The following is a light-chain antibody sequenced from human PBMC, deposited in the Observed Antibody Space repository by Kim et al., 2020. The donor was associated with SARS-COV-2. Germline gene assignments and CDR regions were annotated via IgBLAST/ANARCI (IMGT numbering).Light chain of an antibody. Sequence: SVSPGERVPLSCKASQSIRTNLAGHQQIPGQAPRLLIYGASTRATGIPDRFSGSVSGTEFSLSISSLQSEDFALYYCQQYNNWPPSFGQGTKLEI. CDR1: QSIRTN. CDR2: GAS. V-gene: IGKV3-15*01. CDR3: QQYNNWPPS. J-gene: IGKJ2*01.